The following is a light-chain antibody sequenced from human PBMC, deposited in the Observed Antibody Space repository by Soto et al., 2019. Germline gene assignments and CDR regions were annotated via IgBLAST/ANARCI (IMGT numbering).Light chain of an antibody. V-gene: IGKV3-11*01. CDR1: QSVSSY. CDR2: DAS. Sequence: EIVLTQSPATLSLSPGERATLSCRASQSVSSYLAWYQQKPGQAPRLLIYDASNRATGIPARFSGSGSGTDFTLTISSLKPEDFAVYYCQQRSNWPLYTFGQGTKLEIK. J-gene: IGKJ2*01. CDR3: QQRSNWPLYT.